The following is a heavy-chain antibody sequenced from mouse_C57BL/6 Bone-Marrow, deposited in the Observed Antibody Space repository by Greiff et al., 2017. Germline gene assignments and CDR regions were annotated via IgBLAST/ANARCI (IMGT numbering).Heavy chain of an antibody. Sequence: VQLKQSGAELVRPGASVKLSCTASGFNIKDDYMHWVKQRPEQGLEWIGWIDPENGDTESASKFQGKATITADTSSNTAYLQLSSLTSADTAVYYCTTSYYGSYFDYWGQGTTLTVSS. CDR2: IDPENGDT. CDR1: GFNIKDDY. D-gene: IGHD1-1*01. V-gene: IGHV14-4*01. CDR3: TTSYYGSYFDY. J-gene: IGHJ2*01.